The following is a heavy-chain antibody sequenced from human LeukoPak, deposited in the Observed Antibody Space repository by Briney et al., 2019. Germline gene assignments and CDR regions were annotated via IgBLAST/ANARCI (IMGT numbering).Heavy chain of an antibody. CDR2: IKSKSDGGTT. V-gene: IGHV3-15*05. J-gene: IGHJ4*02. D-gene: IGHD3-10*01. Sequence: GGSLRLSCTASGFSFSRAWMSWVRQAPGKGLEWVGRIKSKSDGGTTDYAAPVKGRFTISRDDSKNTLFLQVNSLKIEDTAVYYCTTVTLRPVGLWGQGTLVTVSS. CDR3: TTVTLRPVGL. CDR1: GFSFSRAW.